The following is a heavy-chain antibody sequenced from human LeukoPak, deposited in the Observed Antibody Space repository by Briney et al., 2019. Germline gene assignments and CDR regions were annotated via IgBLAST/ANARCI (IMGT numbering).Heavy chain of an antibody. CDR1: GFTLSTYE. CDR3: ARENVAVPGGDF. Sequence: PGGSLRLSCAASGFTLSTYEMNWVRRAPGKGLEWVSYTSTSGSIKDYAGSVKGRFTISRDNAKNALYLEMNSLRPDDTAVYYCARENVAVPGGDFGGQGTLVTVSS. V-gene: IGHV3-48*03. J-gene: IGHJ4*02. D-gene: IGHD6-19*01. CDR2: TSTSGSIK.